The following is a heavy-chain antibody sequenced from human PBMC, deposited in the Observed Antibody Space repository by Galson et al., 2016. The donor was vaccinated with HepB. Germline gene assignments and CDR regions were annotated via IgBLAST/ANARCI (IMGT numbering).Heavy chain of an antibody. V-gene: IGHV3-23*01. CDR1: GFTFSSYA. CDR2: ISGSGGST. D-gene: IGHD1/OR15-1a*01. Sequence: SLRLSCAASGFTFSSYAMSWVRQAPGKGLEWVSAISGSGGSTYYADSVKGRFTISRDNSKNTLYLQMNSLRAEDTAVYYCARDGCITGTHTCYFDSWGQGTLVTVSS. CDR3: ARDGCITGTHTCYFDS. J-gene: IGHJ4*02.